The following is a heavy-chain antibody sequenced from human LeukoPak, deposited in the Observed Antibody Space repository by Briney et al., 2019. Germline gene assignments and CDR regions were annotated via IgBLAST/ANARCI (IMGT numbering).Heavy chain of an antibody. J-gene: IGHJ4*02. CDR1: GFTFNTYG. CDR3: AKYVIQQLRSSGYDYFDY. D-gene: IGHD5-12*01. V-gene: IGHV3-23*01. CDR2: ISASGGST. Sequence: VGSLRLSCAASGFTFNTYGMSWVRQAPGKGLEWVSGISASGGSTYYADSVKGRFTISRDNFKNMLYLQLNSLRAEDTAVYYCAKYVIQQLRSSGYDYFDYWGQGTLVTVSS.